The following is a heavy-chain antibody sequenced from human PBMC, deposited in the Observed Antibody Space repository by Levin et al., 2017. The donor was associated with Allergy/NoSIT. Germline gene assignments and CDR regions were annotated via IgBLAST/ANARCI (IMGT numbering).Heavy chain of an antibody. V-gene: IGHV3-30*18. J-gene: IGHJ4*02. CDR3: AKDRQTPSLDY. CDR1: GFTFSSFG. Sequence: SCAASGFTFSSFGINWVRQAPGKGPEWVAVISYDGSDKYYSDSVKGRFTISRDNSKNTLYLQMNSLRAEDSAVYYCAKDRQTPSLDYWGPGTLVTVSS. CDR2: ISYDGSDK. D-gene: IGHD4-23*01.